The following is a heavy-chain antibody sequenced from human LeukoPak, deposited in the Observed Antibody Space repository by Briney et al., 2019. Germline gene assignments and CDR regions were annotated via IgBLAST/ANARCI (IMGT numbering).Heavy chain of an antibody. Sequence: GRSLRLSCAASGFTFSSYAMHWVRQAPGKGLEWVAVISYDGSNKYYADSVKGRFTISRDNSKNTLYLQMNSLRAEDTAVYYCARGGDYDSSGYWATFDYWGQGTLVTVSS. CDR1: GFTFSSYA. J-gene: IGHJ4*02. CDR2: ISYDGSNK. D-gene: IGHD3-22*01. CDR3: ARGGDYDSSGYWATFDY. V-gene: IGHV3-30-3*01.